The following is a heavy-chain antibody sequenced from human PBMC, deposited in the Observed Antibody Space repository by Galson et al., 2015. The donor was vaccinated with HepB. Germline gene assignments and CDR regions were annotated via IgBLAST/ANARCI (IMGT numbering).Heavy chain of an antibody. Sequence: QSGAEVIKPGESLKISCEGSGYSFPSFWIAWVRQRPGKGLEWMGMLFPGDSDTRYSPSFQGQVTISADKSSSTAYLQWSSLKASDNAMYHCARLQSYRFGDLSRLSWFDRWGQGTLVTVSS. V-gene: IGHV5-51*01. CDR1: GYSFPSFW. J-gene: IGHJ5*02. D-gene: IGHD3-10*01. CDR2: LFPGDSDT. CDR3: ARLQSYRFGDLSRLSWFDR.